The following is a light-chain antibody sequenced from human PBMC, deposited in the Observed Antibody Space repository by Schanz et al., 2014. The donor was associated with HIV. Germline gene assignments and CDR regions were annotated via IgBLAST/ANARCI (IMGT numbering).Light chain of an antibody. CDR3: QHYGSS. Sequence: EIVMTQSPATLSVSPGERATLSCRASQSVSSDLAWYQQRPGQPPRLLIYGASTRATGIPDRFSGGVSGTDFTLTISRVEPEDYAVYYCQHYGSSFGPGTKVDIK. J-gene: IGKJ3*01. V-gene: IGKV3-20*01. CDR1: QSVSSD. CDR2: GAS.